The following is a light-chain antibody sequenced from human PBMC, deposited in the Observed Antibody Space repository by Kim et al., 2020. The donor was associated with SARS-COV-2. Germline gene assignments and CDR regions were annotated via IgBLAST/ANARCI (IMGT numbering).Light chain of an antibody. J-gene: IGKJ4*01. CDR2: GAS. V-gene: IGKV3-15*01. CDR3: QHYVNWPLT. Sequence: EIVMTQSPATLSVSPGERATLSCRASGSVSSHLAWYQQKPGQGPRLLIYGASTRATGVPDRFSGSGSGTDFTLTISSLHSEDFAVYYCQHYVNWPLTFGGGTKVDIK. CDR1: GSVSSH.